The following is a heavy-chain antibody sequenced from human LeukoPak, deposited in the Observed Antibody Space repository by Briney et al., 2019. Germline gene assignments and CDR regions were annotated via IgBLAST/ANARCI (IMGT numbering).Heavy chain of an antibody. CDR1: GFTFNSYG. D-gene: IGHD2-15*01. J-gene: IGHJ1*01. CDR2: IRYDGSNK. V-gene: IGHV3-30*02. Sequence: GGSLRLSCAASGFTFNSYGMHWVRQAPGKGLEWVAFIRYDGSNKYYADSVKGRFTISRDNSKNTLYLQMNSLRAEDTAVYDCAKDQNLFVVVVAATFQHWGQGTLVTVSS. CDR3: AKDQNLFVVVVAATFQH.